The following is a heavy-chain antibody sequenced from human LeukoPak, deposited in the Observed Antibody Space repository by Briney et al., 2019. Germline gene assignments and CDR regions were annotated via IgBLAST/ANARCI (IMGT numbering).Heavy chain of an antibody. CDR1: GYSISSGYY. V-gene: IGHV4-38-2*02. CDR3: ARRGQWLGNFDY. D-gene: IGHD6-19*01. Sequence: SETLSLTCTVSGYSISSGYYWGWIRQPPGKGLEWIGSIYHSGSTYYNPSLKSRVTISVDTSKNQFSLKLSSVTAADTAVYYCARRGQWLGNFDYWGQGTLVTVSS. J-gene: IGHJ4*02. CDR2: IYHSGST.